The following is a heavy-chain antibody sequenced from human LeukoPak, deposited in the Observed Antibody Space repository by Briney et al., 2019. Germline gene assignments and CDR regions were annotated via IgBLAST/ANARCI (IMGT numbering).Heavy chain of an antibody. V-gene: IGHV4-59*08. Sequence: SETLSLTCTVSGDSISSYYWSWIRQPPGKGLEYIAYMHYSGVSNYNPSLKSRVTMSVDTSKNQLSLRLTSVTAADTAVYYCARGYDLWSGYLDYWGQGTLVTVSS. CDR1: GDSISSYY. CDR3: ARGYDLWSGYLDY. CDR2: MHYSGVS. J-gene: IGHJ4*02. D-gene: IGHD3-3*01.